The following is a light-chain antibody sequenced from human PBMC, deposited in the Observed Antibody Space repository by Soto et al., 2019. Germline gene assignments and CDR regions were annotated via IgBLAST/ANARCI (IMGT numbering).Light chain of an antibody. CDR2: DVN. CDR1: SSDVGAYNL. J-gene: IGLJ1*01. Sequence: QSVLTQPASVSGSPGQSITITCTGTSSDVGAYNLVSWYQQHPGKAPKAKIYDVNKRPSGVSNRFSGSKSGNTASRTISGLQAEDEADYYCSSDAGDTTFAFGTGTKVTVL. V-gene: IGLV2-23*02. CDR3: SSDAGDTTFA.